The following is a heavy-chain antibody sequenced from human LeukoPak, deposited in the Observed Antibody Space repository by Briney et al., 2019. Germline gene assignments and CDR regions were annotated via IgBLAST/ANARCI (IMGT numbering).Heavy chain of an antibody. CDR3: TGGIGTTDFDY. CDR1: GFTFSNAW. J-gene: IGHJ4*02. Sequence: PGGSLRLSCAASGFTFSNAWMSWVRQAPGKGLEWVGRIKTKSEGGTTDYAAPVKGRFTMSRDDSKTTVYLQMNSPKIDDTAMYYCTGGIGTTDFDYWGQGTLVTVSS. V-gene: IGHV3-15*01. D-gene: IGHD1-1*01. CDR2: IKTKSEGGTT.